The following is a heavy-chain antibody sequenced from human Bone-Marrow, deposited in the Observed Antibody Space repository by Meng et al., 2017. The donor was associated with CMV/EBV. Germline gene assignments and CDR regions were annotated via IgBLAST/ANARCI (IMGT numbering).Heavy chain of an antibody. Sequence: VQLVEAGGVVVQPGGSLRLYCAASGFTFDDYAMHWVRQAPGKGLEWVSLISWDGGSTYYADSVKGRFTISRDNSKNSLYLQMNSLRAEDTALYYCVLGGGRGDYWGQGTLVTVSS. CDR1: GFTFDDYA. CDR3: VLGGGRGDY. V-gene: IGHV3-43D*04. J-gene: IGHJ4*02. D-gene: IGHD2-15*01. CDR2: ISWDGGST.